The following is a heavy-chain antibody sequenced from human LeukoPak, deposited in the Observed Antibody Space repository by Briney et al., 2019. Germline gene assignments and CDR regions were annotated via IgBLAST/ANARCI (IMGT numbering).Heavy chain of an antibody. V-gene: IGHV3-21*01. CDR3: ARVLTVVTGGNFDY. D-gene: IGHD4-23*01. J-gene: IGHJ4*02. CDR2: ISSSSSYI. Sequence: AGGSLRLSCAASGFNFSTYSMNWVRQAPGKGLEWVSSISSSSSYIYYADSVKGRFTISRDNAKNSLYLQMNSLRAEDTAVYYCARVLTVVTGGNFDYWGQGTLVTVSS. CDR1: GFNFSTYS.